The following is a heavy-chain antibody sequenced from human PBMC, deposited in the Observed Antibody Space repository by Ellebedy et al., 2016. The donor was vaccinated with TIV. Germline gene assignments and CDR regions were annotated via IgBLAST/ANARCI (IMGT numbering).Heavy chain of an antibody. Sequence: MPSETLSLTCSVSGGPVSTDNYFWGWIRQSPAKGLAWIGSIFHSGNSYYNPSLKSRVTIFVDTSKNQFSLTLRSVTAADTAVYFCATVPGTGWFDPWGQGTLVTVSS. CDR2: IFHSGNS. J-gene: IGHJ5*02. CDR1: GGPVSTDNYF. V-gene: IGHV4-39*01. CDR3: ATVPGTGWFDP. D-gene: IGHD6-19*01.